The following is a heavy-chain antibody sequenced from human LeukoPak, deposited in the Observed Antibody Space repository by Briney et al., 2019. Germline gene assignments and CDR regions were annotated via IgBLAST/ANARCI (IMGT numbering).Heavy chain of an antibody. J-gene: IGHJ4*02. Sequence: GESLQISCRGSGYSFTSYWIGWVRQMPGKGLEWMGIIYPGDSDTRYSPSFQGQVTISADKSISTAYLQWSSLKASGTAMYYCAIRGYSYGYDYWGQGTLVTVSS. CDR1: GYSFTSYW. D-gene: IGHD5-18*01. CDR2: IYPGDSDT. CDR3: AIRGYSYGYDY. V-gene: IGHV5-51*01.